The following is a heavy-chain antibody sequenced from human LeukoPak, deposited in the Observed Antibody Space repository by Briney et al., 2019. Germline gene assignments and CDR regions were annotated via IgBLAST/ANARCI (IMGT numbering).Heavy chain of an antibody. Sequence: SVKVSCKASGGTFSSYAISWVRQAPGQGLEWMGRIIPIFGTANYAQKFQGRVTITTDESTSTAYMELSSLRSEDTAVYYCARDGGYSYGYSTFDYWGQGTLVIVSS. D-gene: IGHD5-18*01. CDR1: GGTFSSYA. CDR2: IIPIFGTA. CDR3: ARDGGYSYGYSTFDY. J-gene: IGHJ4*02. V-gene: IGHV1-69*05.